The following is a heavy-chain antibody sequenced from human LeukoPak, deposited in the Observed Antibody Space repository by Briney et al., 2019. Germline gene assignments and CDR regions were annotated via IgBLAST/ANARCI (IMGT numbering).Heavy chain of an antibody. CDR1: GYTFTSYD. CDR2: MNPNSGNT. Sequence: ASVKVSCKASGYTFTSYDINWVRQATGQGLEWMGWMNPNSGNTGYAQKFQGRVTITRNTSISTAYMELSSLRSEDTAVYYCARAPIVGYSSGWFFDYWGQGTLVTVSS. V-gene: IGHV1-8*03. CDR3: ARAPIVGYSSGWFFDY. D-gene: IGHD6-19*01. J-gene: IGHJ4*02.